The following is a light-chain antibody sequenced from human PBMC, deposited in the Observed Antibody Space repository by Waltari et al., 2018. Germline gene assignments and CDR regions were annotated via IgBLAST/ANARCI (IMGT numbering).Light chain of an antibody. J-gene: IGKJ2*01. Sequence: EIVLTQSPATLSLSPGERATLSCRASESFNNNSASYQQKHGQAPRLLSYDASNTVPGLPARFSGGGSGTDFTLTISSLEPEDFAVYYCQQSGNWPPYTFGQGTKLEIK. CDR1: ESFNNN. CDR2: DAS. CDR3: QQSGNWPPYT. V-gene: IGKV3-11*01.